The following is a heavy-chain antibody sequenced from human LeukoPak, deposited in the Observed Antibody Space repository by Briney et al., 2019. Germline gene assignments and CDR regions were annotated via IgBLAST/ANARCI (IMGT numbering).Heavy chain of an antibody. V-gene: IGHV3-53*01. CDR3: ARDRGYGYGLFDY. D-gene: IGHD5-18*01. Sequence: GGSLRLSCAASGFTVRSIYMTWVRQAPGKGLEWVSSFYSGGSSYYADSVKGRFIISRDSSTDTLYLQMNSLRVEDTAVYSCARDRGYGYGLFDYWGQGTLVTVSS. CDR1: GFTVRSIY. CDR2: FYSGGSS. J-gene: IGHJ4*02.